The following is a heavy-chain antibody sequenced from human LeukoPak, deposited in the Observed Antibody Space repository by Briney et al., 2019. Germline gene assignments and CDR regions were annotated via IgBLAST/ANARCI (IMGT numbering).Heavy chain of an antibody. CDR2: ISGSGGST. Sequence: GGSLRLSCAASGFTFSNYAMSWVRQAPGKGLEWVSAISGSGGSTYYADFVKGRFTISRDNSKNTLYLQMNSLRAEDTAVYYCARSYWESNFDYWGQGTLVTVSS. CDR3: ARSYWESNFDY. V-gene: IGHV3-23*01. J-gene: IGHJ4*02. CDR1: GFTFSNYA. D-gene: IGHD1-26*01.